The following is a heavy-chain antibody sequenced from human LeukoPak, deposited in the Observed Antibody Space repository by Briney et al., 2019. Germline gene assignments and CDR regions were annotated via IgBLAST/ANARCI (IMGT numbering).Heavy chain of an antibody. Sequence: PGGSLRLSCAASGFTFSTYNMNWVRQAPGKGLEWVSSITSSSSYTFYADSVKGRFTISRDNAKSSLYLQMNSLRAEDTAIYYCARDPYNGNYGDSYYYYMDVWGEGTTVTISS. J-gene: IGHJ6*03. CDR3: ARDPYNGNYGDSYYYYMDV. CDR2: ITSSSSYT. D-gene: IGHD1-26*01. CDR1: GFTFSTYN. V-gene: IGHV3-21*01.